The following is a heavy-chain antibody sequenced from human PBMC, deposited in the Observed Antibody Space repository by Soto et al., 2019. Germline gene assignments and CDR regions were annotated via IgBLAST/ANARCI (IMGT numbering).Heavy chain of an antibody. V-gene: IGHV3-48*02. CDR1: GFTFSSYG. D-gene: IGHD3-22*01. J-gene: IGHJ4*02. Sequence: GGSLRLSCAASGFTFSSYGMTWVRQAPGKGLEWVSYISSSTFSIYYADSAKGRFTVSRDNAKNSLFLQMNSLRDEDTAVYFCARARRGSAVIGNFDFWGQGTLVTVSS. CDR2: ISSSTFSI. CDR3: ARARRGSAVIGNFDF.